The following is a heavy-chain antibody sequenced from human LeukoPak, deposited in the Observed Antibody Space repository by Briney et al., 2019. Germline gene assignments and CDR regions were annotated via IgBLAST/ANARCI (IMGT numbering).Heavy chain of an antibody. J-gene: IGHJ4*02. V-gene: IGHV3-66*01. Sequence: GGSLRLSCAAPGFTVSSNDMSWVRQAPGKGLEWVSVIYRGGSTYYADSVKGRFTISRDNSKNTLYLQMDGLRVEDAAVYYCAKVGAVAAVENWGQGTLVTVSS. CDR3: AKVGAVAAVEN. D-gene: IGHD6-19*01. CDR1: GFTVSSND. CDR2: IYRGGST.